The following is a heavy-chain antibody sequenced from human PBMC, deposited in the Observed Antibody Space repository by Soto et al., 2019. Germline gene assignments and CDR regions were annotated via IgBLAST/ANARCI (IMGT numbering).Heavy chain of an antibody. CDR1: GFTFSSYS. J-gene: IGHJ6*02. Sequence: GGSLRLSCAAAGFTFSSYSMNWVRQAPGKGLEWVSSISSSSSYIYYADSVKGRFTISRDNAKNSLYLQMNSLRAEDTAVYYCARDREYYYDTSGYSLGKYYYYGMEIGRPGTTVAVSS. V-gene: IGHV3-21*01. D-gene: IGHD3-22*01. CDR3: ARDREYYYDTSGYSLGKYYYYGMEI. CDR2: ISSSSSYI.